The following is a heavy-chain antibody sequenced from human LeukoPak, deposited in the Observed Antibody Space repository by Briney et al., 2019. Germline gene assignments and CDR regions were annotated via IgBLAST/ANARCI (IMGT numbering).Heavy chain of an antibody. CDR2: INPSSGDT. Sequence: ASVKVSCKASGYTFTSYGISWVRQAPGQGFEWMGWINPSSGDTNYAQKFQGRVTMTRDMSINTAYVELGRLRSDDTAVYYCARDPSSRGNFDYWGQGTLVTVSS. V-gene: IGHV1-2*02. CDR3: ARDPSSRGNFDY. D-gene: IGHD5-24*01. CDR1: GYTFTSYG. J-gene: IGHJ4*02.